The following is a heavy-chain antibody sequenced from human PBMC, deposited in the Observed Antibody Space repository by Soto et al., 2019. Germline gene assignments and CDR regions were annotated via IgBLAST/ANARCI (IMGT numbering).Heavy chain of an antibody. CDR1: GFTFSSYA. CDR2: ISGSGGST. Sequence: GGSLRLSCAASGFTFSSYAMYWVRQAPGKGLEWVSAISGSGGSTYYADSVKGRFIISTDESKNTAHLQMNSLKTEDTAVYYCTKYSGTSSAPAALGQGTLVTVS. J-gene: IGHJ5*02. D-gene: IGHD1-26*01. CDR3: TKYSGTSSAPAA. V-gene: IGHV3-23*01.